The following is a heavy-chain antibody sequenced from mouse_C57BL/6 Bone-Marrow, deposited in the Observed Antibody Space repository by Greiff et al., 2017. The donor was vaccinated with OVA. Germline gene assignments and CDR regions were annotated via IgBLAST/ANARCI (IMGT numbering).Heavy chain of an antibody. CDR3: ARGWFYWYFDV. D-gene: IGHD3-3*01. J-gene: IGHJ1*03. CDR1: GYTFTSYW. CDR2: IDPSDSYT. Sequence: VQLQQPGAELVRPGTSVKLSCKASGYTFTSYWMHWVKPRPGQGLEWIGVIDPSDSYTNYNQKFKGKATLTVDKSSRTAYMQLSSLTSEDSAVYYCARGWFYWYFDVWGTGTTVTVSS. V-gene: IGHV1-59*01.